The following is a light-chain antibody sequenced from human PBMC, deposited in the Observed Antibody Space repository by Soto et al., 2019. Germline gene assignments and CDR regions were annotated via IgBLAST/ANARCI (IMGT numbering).Light chain of an antibody. V-gene: IGLV2-14*04. CDR1: XXXVGGYNY. J-gene: IGLJ1*01. Sequence: QSITIXXXXTXXXVGGYNYVSWYQQHPGKAPKLMIYDVSNRPSGVSNRFSGSKSGNTASLTISGLQAEDEADSYCSSYTSSSTDVFGTGTKVTV. CDR3: SSYTSSSTDV. CDR2: DVS.